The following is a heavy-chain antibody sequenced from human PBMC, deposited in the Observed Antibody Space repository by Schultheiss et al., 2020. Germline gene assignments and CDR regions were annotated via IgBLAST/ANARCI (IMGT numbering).Heavy chain of an antibody. V-gene: IGHV3-33*06. CDR2: IWYDGSNK. CDR3: AKDLTPWFDP. J-gene: IGHJ5*02. CDR1: GFTFSSYG. Sequence: GESLKISCAASGFTFSSYGMHWVRQAPGKGLEWVAIIWYDGSNKYYADSVKGRFTISRDNSGNTLYLQMNSLRVEDTAVYYCAKDLTPWFDPWGQGTLVTVSS.